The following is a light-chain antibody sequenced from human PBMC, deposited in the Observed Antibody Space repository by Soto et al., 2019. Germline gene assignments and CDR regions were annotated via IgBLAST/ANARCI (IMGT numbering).Light chain of an antibody. CDR3: QQRSNWPPTAA. V-gene: IGKV3-11*01. J-gene: IGKJ4*01. Sequence: EIVLTQSPATLSLSPGERATHSCRASQSVSSYLAWYQQKPGQAPRLLIYDASNRATGIPARFSGSGSGTDFTLTISSLEPEDFAVYYCQQRSNWPPTAAFGGGTKVEIK. CDR2: DAS. CDR1: QSVSSY.